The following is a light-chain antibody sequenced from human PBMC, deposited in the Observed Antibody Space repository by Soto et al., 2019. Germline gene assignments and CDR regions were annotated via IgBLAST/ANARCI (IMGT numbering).Light chain of an antibody. V-gene: IGKV3-15*01. J-gene: IGKJ3*01. CDR1: QSVSSN. Sequence: EIVMTQSPSTLSVSPGERATLSCRASQSVSSNVAWYQHKPGQAPRLLIYGASTRATGIPARFSGSGSGTDFTLTIGSLEPEDAATYVCQKYNSAPPLTFGPGTKVDIK. CDR2: GAS. CDR3: QKYNSAPPLT.